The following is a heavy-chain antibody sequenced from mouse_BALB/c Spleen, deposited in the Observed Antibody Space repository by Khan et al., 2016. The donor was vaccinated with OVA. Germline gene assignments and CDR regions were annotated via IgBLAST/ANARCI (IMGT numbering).Heavy chain of an antibody. V-gene: IGHV3-1*02. CDR2: ISYSGST. D-gene: IGHD1-2*01. J-gene: IGHJ2*01. Sequence: EVQLQESGPGLVKPSQSLSLTCTVTGYSITSGYGWYWLRQFPGNKLEWVGFISYSGSTNYHPSLKRRISTTRDTSKNQCFLQLNSETTEDTATYYCARTARIKYWGQGTTLTVSS. CDR1: GYSITSGYG. CDR3: ARTARIKY.